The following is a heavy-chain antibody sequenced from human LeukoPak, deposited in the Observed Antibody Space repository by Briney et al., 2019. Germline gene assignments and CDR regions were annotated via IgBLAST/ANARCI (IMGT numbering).Heavy chain of an antibody. V-gene: IGHV1-18*01. CDR1: GYTFTSYG. D-gene: IGHD3-10*01. J-gene: IGHJ4*02. CDR2: ISAYNGNT. Sequence: ASVKVSCKASGYTFTSYGISWVRQAPGQGLEWMGWISAYNGNTNYVQKLQGRVTMTTDTSTRTAYMEVRSLRSDDTAVYYCARVGNYYGLDYWGQGTLVTVSS. CDR3: ARVGNYYGLDY.